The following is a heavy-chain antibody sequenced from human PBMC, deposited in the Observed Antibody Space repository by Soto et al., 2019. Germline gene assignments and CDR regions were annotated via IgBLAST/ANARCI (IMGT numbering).Heavy chain of an antibody. Sequence: GGSLRLSCAASGFTFSSYWMSWVRQAPGKGLEWVANIKQDGSEKYYVDSVKGRFTISRDNAKNSLYLQMNSLRAEDTAVYYCARGGVAATQEAAYWGQGTLVTVSS. CDR1: GFTFSSYW. CDR2: IKQDGSEK. CDR3: ARGGVAATQEAAY. J-gene: IGHJ4*02. D-gene: IGHD2-15*01. V-gene: IGHV3-7*01.